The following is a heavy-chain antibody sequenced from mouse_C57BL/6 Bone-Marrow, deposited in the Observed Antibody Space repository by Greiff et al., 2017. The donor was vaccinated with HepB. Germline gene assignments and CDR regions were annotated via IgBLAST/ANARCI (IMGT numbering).Heavy chain of an antibody. V-gene: IGHV1-54*01. CDR1: GYAFTNYL. J-gene: IGHJ2*01. CDR2: INPGSGGT. Sequence: VKLMESGAELVRPGTSVKVSCKASGYAFTNYLIEWVKQRPGQGLEWIGVINPGSGGTNYNEKFKGKATLTADKSSSTAYMQLSSLTSEDSAVYFCARDYYGLFDYWGQGTTLTVSS. D-gene: IGHD1-1*01. CDR3: ARDYYGLFDY.